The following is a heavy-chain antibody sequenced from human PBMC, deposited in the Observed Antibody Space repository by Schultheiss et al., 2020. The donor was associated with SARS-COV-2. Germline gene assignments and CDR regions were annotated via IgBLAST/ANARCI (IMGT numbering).Heavy chain of an antibody. CDR3: ARAPYYYDSSGRRRGHFDL. V-gene: IGHV4-39*07. J-gene: IGHJ2*01. CDR2: INDSGSN. D-gene: IGHD3-22*01. CDR1: GGSISSGGYY. Sequence: SETLSLTCTVSGGSISSGGYYWNWIRQPPGKGLEWIGEINDSGSNNYNPSLKSRVTISVDASKNQFSLRLSSVTAADTAVYYCARAPYYYDSSGRRRGHFDLWGRGTLVTVSS.